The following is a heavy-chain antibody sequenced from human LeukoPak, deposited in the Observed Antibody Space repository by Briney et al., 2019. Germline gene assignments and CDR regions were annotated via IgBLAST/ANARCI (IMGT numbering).Heavy chain of an antibody. J-gene: IGHJ1*01. CDR2: IYYSGRT. V-gene: IGHV4-4*02. CDR1: SVSISSDNG. Sequence: PSETLSLTCAVSSVSISSDNGWTWVRQPPGKGLEWIGEIYYSGRTNYNPSLQSRLTISVDKSNNQFSLSLRSVTAADTAVYYCAGKVAATYYQEWGQGTLVTVSS. D-gene: IGHD1-26*01. CDR3: AGKVAATYYQE.